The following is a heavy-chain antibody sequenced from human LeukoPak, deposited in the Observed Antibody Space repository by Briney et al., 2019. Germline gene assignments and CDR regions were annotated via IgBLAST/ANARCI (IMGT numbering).Heavy chain of an antibody. CDR3: ARWVAPLWFGELLSGWFDP. J-gene: IGHJ5*02. Sequence: GASVKVSCNASGYTFTSYGISWVRQAPGQGLEWMGWISAYNGNTNYAQKLQGRVTMTTDTSTSTAYMELRSLRSDDTAVYYCARWVAPLWFGELLSGWFDPWGQGTLVTVSS. CDR1: GYTFTSYG. V-gene: IGHV1-18*01. CDR2: ISAYNGNT. D-gene: IGHD3-10*01.